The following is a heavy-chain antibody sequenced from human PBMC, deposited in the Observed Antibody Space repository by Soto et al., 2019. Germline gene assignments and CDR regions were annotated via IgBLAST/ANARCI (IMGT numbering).Heavy chain of an antibody. V-gene: IGHV4-4*02. D-gene: IGHD3-10*01. J-gene: IGHJ4*02. Sequence: SETLSLTCAVSGGSISSSKWWSWVRQPPGKGLEWIGEIYHSGSTNYNPSLKSRVTISVDKSKNQFSLKLSSVTAADTAVYYCARGGGLWFGELSYFHYWGQGTLVTVSS. CDR2: IYHSGST. CDR1: GGSISSSKW. CDR3: ARGGGLWFGELSYFHY.